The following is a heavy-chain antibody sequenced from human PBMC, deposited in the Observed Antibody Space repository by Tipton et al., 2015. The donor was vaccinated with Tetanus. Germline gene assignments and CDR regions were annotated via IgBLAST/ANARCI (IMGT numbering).Heavy chain of an antibody. CDR3: MGHGGYSS. V-gene: IGHV3-53*01. D-gene: IGHD5-12*01. J-gene: IGHJ5*02. CDR1: GFTVSNSH. Sequence: SLRLSCAVSGFTVSNSHTSWVRQAPGKGLKCVSMIYGDGATSYADSVKGRFSISRDNSKNIVFLQMNALRVEDTAVYYCMGHGGYSSWGQGTLVTVSS. CDR2: IYGDGAT.